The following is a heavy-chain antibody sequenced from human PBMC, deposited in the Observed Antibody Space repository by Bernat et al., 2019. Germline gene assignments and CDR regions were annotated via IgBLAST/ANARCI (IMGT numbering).Heavy chain of an antibody. Sequence: EVQMEESGGGLIQPGGSLRLSCAASGFTVSSNYMSWVRQAPGKGLEWVSVIYSGGSTYYADYVKGRFTISRDNSKNTLYLKMNSLRAEDTAVYYCARDQAGYCSGGSCYRPQYFQHWGQGTLVTVSS. CDR3: ARDQAGYCSGGSCYRPQYFQH. V-gene: IGHV3-53*01. J-gene: IGHJ1*01. D-gene: IGHD2-15*01. CDR2: IYSGGST. CDR1: GFTVSSNY.